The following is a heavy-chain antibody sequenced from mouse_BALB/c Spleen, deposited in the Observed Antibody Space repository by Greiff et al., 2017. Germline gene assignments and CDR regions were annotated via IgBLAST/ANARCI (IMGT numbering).Heavy chain of an antibody. V-gene: IGHV5-12-2*01. J-gene: IGHJ2*01. CDR1: GFTFSSYT. CDR2: ISNGGGST. D-gene: IGHD1-1*01. Sequence: DVMLVESGGGLVQPGGSLKLSCAASGFTFSSYTMSWVRQTPEKRLEWVAYISNGGGSTYYPDTVKGRFTISRDNAKNTLYLQMSSLKSEDTAMYYCARHGNEGNYYGSSYDYWGQGTTLTVSS. CDR3: ARHGNEGNYYGSSYDY.